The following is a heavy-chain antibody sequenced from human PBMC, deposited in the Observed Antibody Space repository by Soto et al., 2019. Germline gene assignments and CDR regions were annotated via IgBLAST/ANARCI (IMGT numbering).Heavy chain of an antibody. CDR3: AKDRVRYSGYDGFDH. D-gene: IGHD5-12*01. V-gene: IGHV3-23*01. J-gene: IGHJ4*02. CDR2: ITDNGGDA. CDR1: GLTFGSRA. Sequence: GGSLRLSCVASGLTFGSRAMSWVRQAPGEGLQWVATITDNGGDAKYADSVRGRFVISRDNSKNTLYLQMNSLRAEDTAVYYCAKDRVRYSGYDGFDHWGQGTLVTVSS.